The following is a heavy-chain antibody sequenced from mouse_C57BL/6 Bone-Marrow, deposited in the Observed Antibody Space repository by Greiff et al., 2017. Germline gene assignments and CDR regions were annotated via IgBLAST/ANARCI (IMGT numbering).Heavy chain of an antibody. J-gene: IGHJ4*01. D-gene: IGHD2-3*01. Sequence: VQGVESGPGLVAPSQSLSITCTVSGFSLTSYGVDWVRQSPGKGLEWLGVIWGVGSTNYNSALKSRLSISKYNSKSQVFLKMNSLQTDDTAMYYCASNGYYGYYAMDYWGQGTSVTVSS. V-gene: IGHV2-6*01. CDR1: GFSLTSYG. CDR3: ASNGYYGYYAMDY. CDR2: IWGVGST.